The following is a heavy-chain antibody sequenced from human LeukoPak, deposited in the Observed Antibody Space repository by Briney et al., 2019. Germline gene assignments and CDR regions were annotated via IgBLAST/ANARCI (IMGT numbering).Heavy chain of an antibody. CDR3: ARLTALAGHRGAFDI. CDR2: IYYNGNT. Sequence: SETLSLTCDVSGGSIGGHTFYWDWIRQPPGKGLEWIAAIYYNGNTFYNPSLKSRVAISIDMSKSQFSLHLSSVTAADSAVYYCARLTALAGHRGAFDIWGPGTMVTVSS. D-gene: IGHD6-19*01. CDR1: GGSIGGHTFY. J-gene: IGHJ3*02. V-gene: IGHV4-39*01.